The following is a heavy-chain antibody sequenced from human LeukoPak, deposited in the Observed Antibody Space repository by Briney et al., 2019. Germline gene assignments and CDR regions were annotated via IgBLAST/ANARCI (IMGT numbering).Heavy chain of an antibody. J-gene: IGHJ4*02. CDR3: ARDQVAAAGTFFDY. Sequence: SETLSLTCTVSGGSISSYYWSWIRQPPGKGLEWIGYIYYSGSTNYNPSLKSRVTISVDRSKNQFSLKLSSVTAADTAVYYCARDQVAAAGTFFDYWGQGTLVTVSS. D-gene: IGHD6-13*01. CDR2: IYYSGST. V-gene: IGHV4-59*12. CDR1: GGSISSYY.